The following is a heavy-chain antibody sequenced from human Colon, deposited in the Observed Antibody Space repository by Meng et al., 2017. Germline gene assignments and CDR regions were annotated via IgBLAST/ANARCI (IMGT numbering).Heavy chain of an antibody. CDR1: GGSVSSGSYY. Sequence: GQLEASGPGLVRPSETLSLTCTVSGGSVSSGSYYWSWIRQPPGKGLEWIGYIYYTGSTNYNPSLKSRVTISVDTSKNQFSLTLNSVTAADTAVYYCARDNWGSLDYWGQGTLVTVFS. D-gene: IGHD7-27*01. CDR3: ARDNWGSLDY. V-gene: IGHV4-61*01. CDR2: IYYTGST. J-gene: IGHJ4*02.